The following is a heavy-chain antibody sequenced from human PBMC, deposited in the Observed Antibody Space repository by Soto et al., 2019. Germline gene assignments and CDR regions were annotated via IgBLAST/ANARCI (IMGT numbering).Heavy chain of an antibody. Sequence: QVQLVQSGPEVKMPGASVNVSCKASGYTFTSYGINWVRQAPGQGLEWMGRVSTYNGNTKYAHKFQGRVTMTTDTSTSTVYMHLRSLRSDDTAVYYCARERGRTASTLFGYWGQGTVVTVS. CDR1: GYTFTSYG. CDR2: VSTYNGNT. J-gene: IGHJ4*02. D-gene: IGHD3-10*02. V-gene: IGHV1-18*01. CDR3: ARERGRTASTLFGY.